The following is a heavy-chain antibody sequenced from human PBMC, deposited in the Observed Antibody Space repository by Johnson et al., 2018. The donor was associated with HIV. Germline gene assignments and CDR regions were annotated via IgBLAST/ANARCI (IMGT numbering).Heavy chain of an antibody. V-gene: IGHV3-48*04. J-gene: IGHJ3*01. Sequence: VQLVESGGGVVQPGRSLRLSCAASGFTFSSYAMHWVRQAPGKGLEWVSYISSSGGTTYNADSVKGRFTISRNNAKNSLYLQMNSLKTEDTAVYYCTTARNRLWSSSGWAGFWAVDVWGQGTMVTVSS. CDR3: TTARNRLWSSSGWAGFWAVDV. CDR2: ISSSGGTT. CDR1: GFTFSSYA. D-gene: IGHD6-19*01.